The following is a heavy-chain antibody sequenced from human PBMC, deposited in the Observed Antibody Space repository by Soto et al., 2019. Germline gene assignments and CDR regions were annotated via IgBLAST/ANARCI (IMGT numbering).Heavy chain of an antibody. CDR2: IYWDDDK. J-gene: IGHJ5*02. D-gene: IGHD3-22*01. CDR1: GFSLSTSGVG. Sequence: SGPTLVNPTQTLTLTCTFSGFSLSTSGVGVGWIRQPPGKALEWLALIYWDDDKRYSPSLKSRLTITKDTSKNQVVLTMTNMDPVDTATYYCAHRSEKYYYDSSGYPWFDPWGQGTLVTVSS. CDR3: AHRSEKYYYDSSGYPWFDP. V-gene: IGHV2-5*02.